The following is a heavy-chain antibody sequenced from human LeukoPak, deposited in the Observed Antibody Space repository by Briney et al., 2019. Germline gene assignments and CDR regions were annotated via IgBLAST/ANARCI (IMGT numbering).Heavy chain of an antibody. Sequence: SETLSLTCTVSGGSISSYYWSWIRQPPGKGLEWIGYIYYSGSTNYNPSLKSRVTISVDTSKNQFSLKLSSVTAADTAVYYCTRESCSGGSCYRKNWFDPWGQGTLVTVSS. CDR3: TRESCSGGSCYRKNWFDP. D-gene: IGHD2-15*01. CDR2: IYYSGST. CDR1: GGSISSYY. V-gene: IGHV4-59*01. J-gene: IGHJ5*02.